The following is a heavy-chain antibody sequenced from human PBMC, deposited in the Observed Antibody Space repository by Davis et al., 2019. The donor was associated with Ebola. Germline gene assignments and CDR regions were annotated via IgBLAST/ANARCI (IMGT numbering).Heavy chain of an antibody. V-gene: IGHV5-51*01. J-gene: IGHJ6*02. CDR2: IYPGDSDT. Sequence: KVSCKGSGYSFSNYWVGWVRQMPGKGLEWMGIIYPGDSDTRYSPSFQGQVTISADKSISTAYLQWSSLKASDTAMYYCARLGGDSSRFYYYGMDVWGQGTTVTVSS. CDR1: GYSFSNYW. D-gene: IGHD6-13*01. CDR3: ARLGGDSSRFYYYGMDV.